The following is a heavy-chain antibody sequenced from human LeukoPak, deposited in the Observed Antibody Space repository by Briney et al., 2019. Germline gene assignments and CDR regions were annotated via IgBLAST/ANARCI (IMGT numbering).Heavy chain of an antibody. CDR2: ISWNSGSI. CDR1: GFTFDDCA. CDR3: AKETGATNAFDI. D-gene: IGHD1-26*01. V-gene: IGHV3-9*01. J-gene: IGHJ3*02. Sequence: GGSLRLSCAASGFTFDDCAMHWVRQAPGKGLEWVSGISWNSGSIGYADSVKGRFTISRDNAKNSLYLQMNSLRAEDTALYYCAKETGATNAFDIWGQGTMVTVSS.